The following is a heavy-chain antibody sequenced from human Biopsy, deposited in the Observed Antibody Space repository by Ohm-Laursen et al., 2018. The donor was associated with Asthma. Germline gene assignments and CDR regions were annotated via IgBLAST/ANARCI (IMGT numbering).Heavy chain of an antibody. J-gene: IGHJ5*02. CDR3: ARVQKSPGDRWFDP. CDR1: GGMFGNYA. D-gene: IGHD7-27*01. CDR2: INPNGGAT. V-gene: IGHV1-2*06. Sequence: SVKVSCKASGGMFGNYAISWVRQAPGLGLEWMGRINPNGGATIYAQKFQGRVTMTRDTSISTAYMELSRLTSDDTAVYYCARVQKSPGDRWFDPWGQGTLVTVSS.